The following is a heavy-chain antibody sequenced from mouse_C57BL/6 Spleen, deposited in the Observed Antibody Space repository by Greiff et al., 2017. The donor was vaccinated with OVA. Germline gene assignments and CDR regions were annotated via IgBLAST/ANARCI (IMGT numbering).Heavy chain of an antibody. Sequence: EVQVVESGPGLVKPSQSLSLTCSVTGYSITSGYYWNWIRQFPGNKLEWMGYISYDGSNNYNPSLKNRISITRDTAKHQFFLKLNSVTTEDTATYYCARDLYYYGSSYFDYWGQGTTLTVSS. D-gene: IGHD1-1*01. CDR1: GYSITSGYY. V-gene: IGHV3-6*01. CDR3: ARDLYYYGSSYFDY. CDR2: ISYDGSN. J-gene: IGHJ2*01.